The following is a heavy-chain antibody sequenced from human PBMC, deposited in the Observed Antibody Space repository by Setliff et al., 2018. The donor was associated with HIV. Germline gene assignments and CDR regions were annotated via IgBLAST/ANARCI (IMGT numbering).Heavy chain of an antibody. Sequence: SETLSLTCTVSGGSIRATSYYWGWIRQPPGKGLEWIGSIFHRGSTYYNPSLKSRVTISVDTSKNQFSLKLRSVTAADTAVYYCARDARWLQFPYFDYWGQGTLVTVSS. CDR2: IFHRGST. D-gene: IGHD5-12*01. CDR3: ARDARWLQFPYFDY. J-gene: IGHJ4*01. V-gene: IGHV4-39*07. CDR1: GGSIRATSYY.